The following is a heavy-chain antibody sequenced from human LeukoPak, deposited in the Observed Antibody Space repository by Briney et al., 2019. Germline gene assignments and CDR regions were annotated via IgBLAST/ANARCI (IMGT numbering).Heavy chain of an antibody. CDR2: IYSGGST. V-gene: IGHV3-53*01. D-gene: IGHD3-10*02. Sequence: GGSLRLSCAASGLTVSTTYMTWVRQAPGKGLEWVSLIYSGGSTYCADSVKGRFTISRDIPKNTLYLQMSSLRAEDTAVYYCARTASSYVSTHPSDYWGQGILVTVSS. J-gene: IGHJ4*02. CDR1: GLTVSTTY. CDR3: ARTASSYVSTHPSDY.